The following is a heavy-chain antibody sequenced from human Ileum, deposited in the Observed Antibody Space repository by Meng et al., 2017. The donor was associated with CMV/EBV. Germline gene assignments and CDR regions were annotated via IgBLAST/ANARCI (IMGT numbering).Heavy chain of an antibody. V-gene: IGHV4-34*01. CDR3: ARGDIAASLEF. CDR1: GGSFSVYR. CDR2: INYNGDT. Sequence: VQLQQWGAGLLKPSETLSLTCAVYGGSFSVYRWSWIRQPPGKGLQWIGEINYNGDTNYDPSLNSRVTISVDTSKKQFSLRLTSVTAADTAMYYCARGDIAASLEFWDQGTLVTVSS. J-gene: IGHJ4*02. D-gene: IGHD6-13*01.